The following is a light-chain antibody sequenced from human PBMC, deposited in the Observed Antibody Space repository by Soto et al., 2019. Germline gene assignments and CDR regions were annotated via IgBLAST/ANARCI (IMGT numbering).Light chain of an antibody. Sequence: QSVLTQPPSVSGAPRQRVTISCTGSGSNIGAGYDVHWYQQLPGTAPKLLIYGNSNRPSGVPDRFSGSKSGASASLAITGLQAEDEADYYCQSYDISLTTWVFGGGTKVTVL. V-gene: IGLV1-40*01. CDR3: QSYDISLTTWV. CDR2: GNS. CDR1: GSNIGAGYD. J-gene: IGLJ3*02.